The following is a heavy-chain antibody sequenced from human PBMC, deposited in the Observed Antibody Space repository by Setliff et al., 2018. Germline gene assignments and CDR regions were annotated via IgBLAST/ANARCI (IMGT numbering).Heavy chain of an antibody. CDR1: GDSNSSGDYF. CDR3: AREVGTSTSSDAFDV. CDR2: IYHSGSA. J-gene: IGHJ3*01. Sequence: PSETLSLTCTVSGDSNSSGDYFWSWIRQPPGKGLEWIAYIYHSGSAYYNPSLKSRVTMSVDTSKNQFSLHLTSVTAADTAVYYCAREVGTSTSSDAFDVWGQGMMVTVSS. V-gene: IGHV4-30-4*08. D-gene: IGHD1-26*01.